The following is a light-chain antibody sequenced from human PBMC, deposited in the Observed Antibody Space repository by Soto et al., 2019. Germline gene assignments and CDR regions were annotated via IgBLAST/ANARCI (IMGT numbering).Light chain of an antibody. CDR1: SSDVGGYDY. CDR2: EVS. V-gene: IGLV2-8*01. CDR3: SSYVGSNSVV. Sequence: QSALTQPPSASGSPGQSVTISCTGTSSDVGGYDYVSWYQQHPGKAPKLMMYEVSKRPSGVPDRFSGSKSGNTASLTVSGLQAEDEADYYCSSYVGSNSVVFGGGTKLTVL. J-gene: IGLJ2*01.